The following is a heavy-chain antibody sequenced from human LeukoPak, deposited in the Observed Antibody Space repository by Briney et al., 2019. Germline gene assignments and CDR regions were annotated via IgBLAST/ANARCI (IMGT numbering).Heavy chain of an antibody. CDR2: ISAYNGNT. Sequence: ASVKVSFKASGYTFTSYGISWVRPAPGQGLEWMGWISAYNGNTNYAQKLQGRVTMTTDTSMSTAYMELSSLRSEDTAMYYCADSSGYYSFDYWGQGTLVTVSS. D-gene: IGHD3-22*01. CDR1: GYTFTSYG. V-gene: IGHV1-18*04. J-gene: IGHJ4*02. CDR3: ADSSGYYSFDY.